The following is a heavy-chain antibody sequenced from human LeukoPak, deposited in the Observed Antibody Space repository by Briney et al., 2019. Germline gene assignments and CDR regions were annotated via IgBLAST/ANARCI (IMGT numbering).Heavy chain of an antibody. V-gene: IGHV1-8*01. CDR2: INPNSGNT. CDR3: ARGMSITIFGVGSEGAFDI. J-gene: IGHJ3*02. D-gene: IGHD3-3*01. CDR1: GYTFTSYD. Sequence: ASVKVSCKASGYTFTSYDFNWVRQATGQGLEWMGWINPNSGNTGYAQKFQGRVTMTRNTSISTAYMELSSLRSEDTAVYYCARGMSITIFGVGSEGAFDIWGQGTMVTVSS.